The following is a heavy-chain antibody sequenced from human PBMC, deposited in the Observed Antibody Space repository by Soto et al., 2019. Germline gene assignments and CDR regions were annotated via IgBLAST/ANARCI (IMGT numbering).Heavy chain of an antibody. Sequence: PGGSLRLSCAASGFSFSDYYMTWIRQAPGKGLEWVSYISYSGSDIYYADSVKGRFTISRDNAKNSLYIQMNSLRAEDTAVYYCAKDYGSSRYFFDYWGQGALVTVSS. V-gene: IGHV3-11*01. D-gene: IGHD6-19*01. CDR2: ISYSGSDI. CDR3: AKDYGSSRYFFDY. J-gene: IGHJ4*02. CDR1: GFSFSDYY.